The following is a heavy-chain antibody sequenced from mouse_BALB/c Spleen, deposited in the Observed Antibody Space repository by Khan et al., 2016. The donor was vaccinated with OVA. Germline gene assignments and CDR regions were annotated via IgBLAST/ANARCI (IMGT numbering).Heavy chain of an antibody. CDR1: GYTFTSYY. Sequence: QVQLQQSGAELVKPGTSVKISCKASGYTFTSYYMYWVKQRPGQGLEWIGGINPNNGDSNFNEKFKSKATLTVDKSSSTAYMQLGILTSEDSAVYDCALSGYGNPFAYWGQGTLVTVSA. J-gene: IGHJ3*01. CDR2: INPNNGDS. CDR3: ALSGYGNPFAY. V-gene: IGHV1S81*02. D-gene: IGHD2-1*01.